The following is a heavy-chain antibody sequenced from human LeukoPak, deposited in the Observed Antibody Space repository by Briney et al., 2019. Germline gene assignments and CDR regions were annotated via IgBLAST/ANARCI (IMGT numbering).Heavy chain of an antibody. CDR1: GFTFSSYA. D-gene: IGHD4-11*01. J-gene: IGHJ4*02. CDR2: ITGSGDST. Sequence: GGSLRLSCVASGFTFSSYAMRWVRQAPGKGLEWVSSITGSGDSTYYADSVKGRFTISRDNSKNTLYLQMNSLRAEDTAVYYCADSNYWYPVDYWGQGTLVTVSS. V-gene: IGHV3-23*01. CDR3: ADSNYWYPVDY.